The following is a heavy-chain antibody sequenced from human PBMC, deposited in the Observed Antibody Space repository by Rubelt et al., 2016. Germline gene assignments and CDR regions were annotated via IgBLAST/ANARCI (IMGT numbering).Heavy chain of an antibody. Sequence: GGSLRLSCAASGFTFSNYAMTWVRQAPGKGLEWVSAIDSGAVNTYYADSVKGRFTISRDNSKNTLYLQMNSLRAEDTAVYYCARDLGSWSGGRCNYYYAMDVWGRGTTVTVSS. J-gene: IGHJ6*02. CDR3: ARDLGSWSGGRCNYYYAMDV. CDR2: IDSGAVNT. V-gene: IGHV3-23*01. CDR1: GFTFSNYA. D-gene: IGHD2-15*01.